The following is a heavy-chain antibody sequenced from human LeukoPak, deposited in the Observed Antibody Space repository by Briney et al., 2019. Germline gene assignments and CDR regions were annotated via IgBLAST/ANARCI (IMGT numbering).Heavy chain of an antibody. CDR3: AKDVEMATILGYGMDV. J-gene: IGHJ6*02. D-gene: IGHD5-24*01. CDR1: GLTFSRFW. CDR2: IKGDGSAT. Sequence: SGGSLRLSCEVSGLTFSRFWMHWVRQAPGKGLVWVSGIKGDGSATRYADSVKGRFTISRDNSKNTLYLQMNSLRAEDTAVYYCAKDVEMATILGYGMDVWGQGTTVTVSS. V-gene: IGHV3-74*01.